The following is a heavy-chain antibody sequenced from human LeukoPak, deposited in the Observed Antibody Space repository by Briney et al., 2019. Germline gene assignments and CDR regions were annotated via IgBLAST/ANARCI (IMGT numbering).Heavy chain of an antibody. CDR1: GFIFSTYW. CDR3: VRESFSRGDFN. V-gene: IGHV3-7*01. Sequence: GGSLRLSCAASGFIFSTYWMTWVRQAPGEGLEWVATIKYDGDEKFYVDSVTGRFTISRDNAKNSLYLQMNSLTAEDTAVYYCVRESFSRGDFNWGQGTLVSVSS. J-gene: IGHJ4*02. D-gene: IGHD7-27*01. CDR2: IKYDGDEK.